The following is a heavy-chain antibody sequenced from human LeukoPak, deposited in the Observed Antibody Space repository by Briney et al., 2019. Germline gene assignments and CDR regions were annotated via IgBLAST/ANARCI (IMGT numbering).Heavy chain of an antibody. CDR3: ARYRSGYYKNFDY. J-gene: IGHJ4*02. CDR1: GGSISSGGYY. Sequence: SETLSLTCTVSGGSISSGGYYWSWIRQPPGKGLEWIGYIYHSGSTYYNPSLKSRVTISVDTSKNQFSLKLSSVTAADTAVYYCARYRSGYYKNFDYWGQGTLVTVSS. V-gene: IGHV4-30-2*02. CDR2: IYHSGST. D-gene: IGHD3-3*01.